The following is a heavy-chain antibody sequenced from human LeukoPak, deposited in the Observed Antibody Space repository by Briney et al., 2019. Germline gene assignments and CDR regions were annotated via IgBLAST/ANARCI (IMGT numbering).Heavy chain of an antibody. CDR3: ARDGSDCSSTSCQGGGFDP. CDR1: GYTFTSYA. Sequence: SVKVSCKATGYTFTSYAISWVRQAPGQGLEWMGGIIPIFGTANYAQKFQGRVTITADESTSTAYMELSSLRSEDTAVYYCARDGSDCSSTSCQGGGFDPWGQGTLVTVSS. V-gene: IGHV1-69*13. J-gene: IGHJ5*02. D-gene: IGHD2-2*01. CDR2: IIPIFGTA.